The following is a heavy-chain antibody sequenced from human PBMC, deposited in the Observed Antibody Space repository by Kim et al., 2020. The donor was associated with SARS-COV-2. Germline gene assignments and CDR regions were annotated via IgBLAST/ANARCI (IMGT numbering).Heavy chain of an antibody. CDR2: IVVGSGNT. D-gene: IGHD1-26*01. CDR3: AAVGGPRLITWAFDI. CDR1: GFTFTSSA. Sequence: SVKVSCKASGFTFTSSAMQWVRQARGQRLEWIGWIVVGSGNTNYAQKFQERVTITRDMSTSTAYMELSSLRSEDTAVYYCAAVGGPRLITWAFDIWGQGTMVTVSS. V-gene: IGHV1-58*02. J-gene: IGHJ3*02.